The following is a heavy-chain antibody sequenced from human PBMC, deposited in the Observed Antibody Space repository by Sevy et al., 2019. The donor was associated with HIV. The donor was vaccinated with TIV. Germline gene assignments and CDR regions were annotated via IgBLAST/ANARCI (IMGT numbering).Heavy chain of an antibody. CDR3: ARARAYSSGSDYFDY. Sequence: ASVKVSCKASGYTFTGYYIHWVRQAPGQGLEWMGWINPNSGGTNYAQKFQGRVTMTRDTSISTAYMELGRLGSDDTAVYYCARARAYSSGSDYFDYWGQGTLVTVSS. CDR2: INPNSGGT. D-gene: IGHD6-19*01. J-gene: IGHJ4*02. CDR1: GYTFTGYY. V-gene: IGHV1-2*02.